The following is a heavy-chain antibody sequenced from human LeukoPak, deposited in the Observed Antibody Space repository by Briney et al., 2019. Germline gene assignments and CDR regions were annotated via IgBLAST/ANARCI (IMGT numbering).Heavy chain of an antibody. CDR1: GYSISSGYY. CDR2: IYYSGST. CDR3: ARGGIQLWLGHHFDY. J-gene: IGHJ4*02. Sequence: PSETLSLTCTVSGYSISSGYYWNWIRQPPGKGLEWIGYIYYSGSTNYNPSLKSRVTISVDTSKNQFSLKLSSVTAADTAVYYCARGGIQLWLGHHFDYWGQGTLVTVSS. D-gene: IGHD5-18*01. V-gene: IGHV4-61*01.